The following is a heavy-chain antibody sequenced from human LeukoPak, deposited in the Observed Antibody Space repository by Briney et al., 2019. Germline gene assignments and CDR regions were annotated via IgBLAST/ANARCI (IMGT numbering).Heavy chain of an antibody. Sequence: GRSLRLSCAASGFTFSSYAMHWVRQAPGKGLEWVAVISYDGSNKYYADSVKGRFTISRDNSKNTLYLQMNSLRAEDTAVYYCAGNYGGNSPQFDYWGQGTLVTVSS. D-gene: IGHD4-23*01. CDR1: GFTFSSYA. J-gene: IGHJ4*02. CDR2: ISYDGSNK. V-gene: IGHV3-30*04. CDR3: AGNYGGNSPQFDY.